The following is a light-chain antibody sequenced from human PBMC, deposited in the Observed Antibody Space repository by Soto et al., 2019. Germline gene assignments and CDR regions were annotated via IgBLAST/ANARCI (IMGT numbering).Light chain of an antibody. J-gene: IGKJ1*01. V-gene: IGKV3-20*01. CDR1: QSVSSSY. CDR3: QQYGSSPWT. CDR2: GAS. Sequence: EIVLTQSPGTLSLAPGKRATLSCRASQSVSSSYLAWYQQKPGQAPRLLIYGASSRATGIPDRFSGSGSGTDLTLTISRLEPEDFAVYYCQQYGSSPWTFGQGTKVDIK.